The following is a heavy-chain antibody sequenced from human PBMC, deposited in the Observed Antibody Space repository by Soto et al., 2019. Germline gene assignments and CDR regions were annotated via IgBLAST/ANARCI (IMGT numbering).Heavy chain of an antibody. CDR2: IIPILGIA. Sequence: SVKVSCKASGGTFSSYTISWVRQAPGQGLGWMGRIIPILGIANYAQKFQGRVTITADKSTSTAYMELSSLRSEDTAVYYCARLSDTMVRGVISSYYYYYMDVWGKGTTVTVS. V-gene: IGHV1-69*02. CDR3: ARLSDTMVRGVISSYYYYYMDV. J-gene: IGHJ6*03. D-gene: IGHD3-10*01. CDR1: GGTFSSYT.